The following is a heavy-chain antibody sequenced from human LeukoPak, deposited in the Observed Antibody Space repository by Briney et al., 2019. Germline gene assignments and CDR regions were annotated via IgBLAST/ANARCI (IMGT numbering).Heavy chain of an antibody. CDR1: GFTFSSHW. D-gene: IGHD5-12*01. CDR2: VNQDGGAK. Sequence: GGSLRLPCVTSGFTFSSHWMFWVRQAPGKGLEWVANVNQDGGAKFYVDSVKGRFTISRDNAKNSLYLQMTSLRVEDTAVYFCASKGGYDHHWGQGTLVTVSS. J-gene: IGHJ4*02. CDR3: ASKGGYDHH. V-gene: IGHV3-7*01.